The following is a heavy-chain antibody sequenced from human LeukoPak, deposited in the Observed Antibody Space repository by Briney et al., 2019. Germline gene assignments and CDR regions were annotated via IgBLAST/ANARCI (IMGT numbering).Heavy chain of an antibody. D-gene: IGHD2-2*02. CDR2: ISAYNSNT. Sequence: ASVKVSCKASGYTFTSYGISWVRQAPGQGLEWMGWISAYNSNTNYAQKLQGRVTMTTDTSTSTAYMELRSLRSDDTAVYYCARETYCSSTSCYIGYYYYYMDVWGKGTTVTVSS. CDR1: GYTFTSYG. V-gene: IGHV1-18*01. CDR3: ARETYCSSTSCYIGYYYYYMDV. J-gene: IGHJ6*03.